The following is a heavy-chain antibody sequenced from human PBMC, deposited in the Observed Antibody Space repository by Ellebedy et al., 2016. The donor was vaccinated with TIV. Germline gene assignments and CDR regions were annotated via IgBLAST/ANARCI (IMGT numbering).Heavy chain of an antibody. CDR2: IYPGDSDT. D-gene: IGHD2-21*02. V-gene: IGHV5-51*01. CDR1: GYSFTSYW. CDR3: ARQSCGGDCRFDY. J-gene: IGHJ4*02. Sequence: GESLKISXKGSGYSFTSYWIAWVRQMPGKGLEWMGIIYPGDSDTRYSPSFQGQVTISADKSISTAYLQWGSLKASDTAMYYCARQSCGGDCRFDYWGQGTLVTVSS.